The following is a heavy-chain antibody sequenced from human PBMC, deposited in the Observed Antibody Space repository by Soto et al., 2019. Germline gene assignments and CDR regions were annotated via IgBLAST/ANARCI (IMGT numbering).Heavy chain of an antibody. CDR2: IYPSDSDS. V-gene: IGHV5-51*01. CDR3: ARHGFYGDYSSNYFDP. D-gene: IGHD4-17*01. Sequence: EVQLVQSGAEVGKPGESLKISCKASGYSFTNYWIAWVRQMPGKGLEYMGIIYPSDSDSRYSPSFQGQVTFSADKSINTAYLQWSSLKASDTAMYYCARHGFYGDYSSNYFDPWGQGTLVTVSS. J-gene: IGHJ5*02. CDR1: GYSFTNYW.